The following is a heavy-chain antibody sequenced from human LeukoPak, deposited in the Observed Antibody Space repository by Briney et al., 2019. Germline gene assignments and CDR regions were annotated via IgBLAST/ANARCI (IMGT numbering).Heavy chain of an antibody. D-gene: IGHD4-17*01. CDR1: GGSICSYY. CDR2: IYSSGST. J-gene: IGHJ4*02. CDR3: ARSDYGDYIHY. V-gene: IGHV4-4*07. Sequence: PSETLSLTCTASGGSICSYYWSWIRQPAGKGLEWIGRIYSSGSTNYNPSLKSRVTMSVDTSQNHFSLKLSSVTAADTAVYYCARSDYGDYIHYWGQGTLVTVSS.